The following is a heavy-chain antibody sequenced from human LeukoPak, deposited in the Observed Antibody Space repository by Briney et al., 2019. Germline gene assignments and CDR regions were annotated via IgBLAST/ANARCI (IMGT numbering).Heavy chain of an antibody. CDR1: GDSFRSYY. CDR3: VRDSRYGSGWFEDGLDF. V-gene: IGHV4-59*01. D-gene: IGHD6-13*01. CDR2: INDRGST. J-gene: IGHJ6*02. Sequence: SETLSLTCTVSGDSFRSYYWSWIRQPPGQGLEWLGHINDRGSTNYNPSLQGRVTISIDTSKNQFSLKLNSVTAADTAVYYCVRDSRYGSGWFEDGLDFWGQGTTVTVSS.